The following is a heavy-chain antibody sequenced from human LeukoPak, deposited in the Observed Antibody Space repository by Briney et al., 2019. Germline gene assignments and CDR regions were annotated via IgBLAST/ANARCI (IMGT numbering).Heavy chain of an antibody. CDR3: ARDYYYGSGSYYNSLAN. CDR1: GFTFSNYG. V-gene: IGHV3-33*01. CDR2: IWYDGSNK. J-gene: IGHJ4*02. D-gene: IGHD3-10*01. Sequence: PGGSLRLSCAPSGFTFSNYGMHWVRQAPGKGLEWVAVIWYDGSNKYYADSVKGRFTISKDNSKNTLYLQMNTLRADDTAVYYCARDYYYGSGSYYNSLANWGQGTLVTVSS.